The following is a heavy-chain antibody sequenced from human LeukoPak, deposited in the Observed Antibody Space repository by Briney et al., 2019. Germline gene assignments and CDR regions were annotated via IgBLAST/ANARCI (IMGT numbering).Heavy chain of an antibody. Sequence: GGSLRLSCAASGFTISTYAMTWVRQAPGKGLEWVSSITSSGATTYYADSVKGRFTISRDISKNTLYLQMNSLTAEDSAVYYCAKEFIAGDGHVDCDSWGQGTLITVSS. J-gene: IGHJ4*02. CDR2: ITSSGATT. CDR1: GFTISTYA. D-gene: IGHD5-24*01. V-gene: IGHV3-23*01. CDR3: AKEFIAGDGHVDCDS.